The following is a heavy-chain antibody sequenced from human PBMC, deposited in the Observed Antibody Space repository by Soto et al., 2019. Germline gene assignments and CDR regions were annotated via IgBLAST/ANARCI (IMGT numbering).Heavy chain of an antibody. CDR2: IYYTGST. J-gene: IGHJ4*02. Sequence: DCRTCINRHPGKGLEWIGYIYYTGSTNYNPSLKSRVTISVDTSRNQFSLKLSSVTAADTAVYYCARHLWVRATVTTFDSWGQGTLVTVSS. V-gene: IGHV4-59*08. CDR1: DC. CDR3: ARHLWVRATVTTFDS. D-gene: IGHD4-17*01.